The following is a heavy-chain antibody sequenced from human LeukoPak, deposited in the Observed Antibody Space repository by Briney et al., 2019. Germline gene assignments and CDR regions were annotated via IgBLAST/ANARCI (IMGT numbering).Heavy chain of an antibody. J-gene: IGHJ3*02. V-gene: IGHV3-33*01. CDR3: ARSDRGAFDI. CDR2: IWSDGSKK. CDR1: GFTFSNYG. Sequence: GTSLRLSCAASGFTFSNYGMHWVRQAPGKGLEWVAVIWSDGSKKYYVDSVKGRFTISRDNSKNTLYLQMSSLRVEDTAVYYCARSDRGAFDIWGQGTMVTVSS. D-gene: IGHD3-22*01.